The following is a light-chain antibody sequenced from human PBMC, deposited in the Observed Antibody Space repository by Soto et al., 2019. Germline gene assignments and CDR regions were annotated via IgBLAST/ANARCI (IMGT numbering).Light chain of an antibody. Sequence: EIVMTQSPATLSVSPGERATLSRRASQSVGGKLAWYQQKPGQAPRLLLYGASTRAAGIPARFSGSGSGTEFTLTISSLQSEDFAVYYCQQYNDWPPCTFGQGTKVDIK. CDR3: QQYNDWPPCT. J-gene: IGKJ2*02. CDR2: GAS. V-gene: IGKV3-15*01. CDR1: QSVGGK.